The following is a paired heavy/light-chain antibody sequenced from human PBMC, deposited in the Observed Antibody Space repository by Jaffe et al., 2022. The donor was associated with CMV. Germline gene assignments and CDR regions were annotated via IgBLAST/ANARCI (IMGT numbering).Light chain of an antibody. V-gene: IGLV2-23*02. CDR1: NSDVGSYNL. CDR3: CSYADSNTLVYV. J-gene: IGLJ1*01. CDR2: EVS. Sequence: QSALTQPASVSGSPGQSITISCTGTNSDVGSYNLVSWYQQHPGKAPKLMIYEVSKRPSGVSNRFSGSKSGNTASLTISGLQAEDEADYYCCSYADSNTLVYVFGTGSKVTVL.
Heavy chain of an antibody. CDR1: GFMFNSYG. CDR2: ISYDGSNK. D-gene: IGHD3-16*01. V-gene: IGHV3-30*18. Sequence: QMQLVESGGGVVQPGRSLRLSCAASGFMFNSYGIHWVRQAPGKGLEWVAFISYDGSNKYYADSVKGRFTISRDNSKNTLYLQMNSLRAEDTAVYYCPKERGWGQDRGYGLDVWGQGTTVIVS. CDR3: PKERGWGQDRGYGLDV. J-gene: IGHJ6*02.